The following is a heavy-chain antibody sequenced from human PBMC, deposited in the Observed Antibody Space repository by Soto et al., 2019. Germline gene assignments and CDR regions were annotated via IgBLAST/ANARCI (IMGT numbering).Heavy chain of an antibody. CDR1: GGSISSSSYY. D-gene: IGHD1-26*01. J-gene: IGHJ5*02. V-gene: IGHV4-39*01. Sequence: QLQLQESGPGLVKPSETLSLTCTVSGGSISSSSYYWGWIRQPPGKGLEWIGSIYYSGSTYYNPSLERRVTISVDTSKDQFSLKLSSVTAADTAVYYCARNGIVGATLPYNWFDPWGQGTLVTVSS. CDR2: IYYSGST. CDR3: ARNGIVGATLPYNWFDP.